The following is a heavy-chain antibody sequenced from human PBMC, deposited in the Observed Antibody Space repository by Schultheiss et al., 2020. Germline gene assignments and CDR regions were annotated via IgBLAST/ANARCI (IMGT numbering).Heavy chain of an antibody. CDR2: ISYDGSNK. J-gene: IGHJ4*02. Sequence: GGSLRLSCAASGFTFSSYGMHWVRQAPGKGLEWVAVISYDGSNKYYADSVKGRFTISRDNSKNTLYLQMNSLRAEYTAVYYCARDWATGADATDYWGQSTLVNGSS. CDR3: ARDWATGADATDY. D-gene: IGHD7-27*01. CDR1: GFTFSSYG. V-gene: IGHV3-30*03.